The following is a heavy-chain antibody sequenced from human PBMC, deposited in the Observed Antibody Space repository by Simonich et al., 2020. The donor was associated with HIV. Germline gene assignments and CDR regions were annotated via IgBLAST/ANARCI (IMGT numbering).Heavy chain of an antibody. J-gene: IGHJ4*02. CDR3: ARRHPTTVTTPYFDY. D-gene: IGHD4-17*01. CDR2: INHSGST. Sequence: QVQLQQWGAGLLKPSETLSLTCAVYGGSFSGYYWSWIRQPPGKGLGWIGEINHSGSTNYNPSHKSRVTISVDTSKNQFSLKLSSVTAADTAVYYCARRHPTTVTTPYFDYWGQGTLVTVSS. V-gene: IGHV4-34*01. CDR1: GGSFSGYY.